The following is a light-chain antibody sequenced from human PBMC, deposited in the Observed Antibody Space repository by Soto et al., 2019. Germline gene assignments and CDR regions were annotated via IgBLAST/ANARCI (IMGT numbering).Light chain of an antibody. V-gene: IGKV1-8*01. Sequence: AILMTQSPSSLSASPGDRVPITCRASQGISSYLAWYQQKPGKAPKLLIYAASTLQSGVPSRFSGSGSGTDFTLTISNLQPEDFATYYCHQSYNTPGTFGQGTKVDIK. CDR3: HQSYNTPGT. CDR1: QGISSY. CDR2: AAS. J-gene: IGKJ1*01.